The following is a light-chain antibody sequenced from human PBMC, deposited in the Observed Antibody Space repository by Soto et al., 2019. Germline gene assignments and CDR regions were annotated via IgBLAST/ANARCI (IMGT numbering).Light chain of an antibody. CDR3: QHYNSYSEA. J-gene: IGKJ1*01. CDR1: QTISSW. V-gene: IGKV1-5*03. Sequence: DIQMTQSPSTLSGSVGDRVTITCRASQTISSWLAWYQQKPGKDPKLLIYKASTLKSGVPSRFSGSGSGTEFNLTISSLQPDDFATYYCQHYNSYSEAFGQGTKVDI. CDR2: KAS.